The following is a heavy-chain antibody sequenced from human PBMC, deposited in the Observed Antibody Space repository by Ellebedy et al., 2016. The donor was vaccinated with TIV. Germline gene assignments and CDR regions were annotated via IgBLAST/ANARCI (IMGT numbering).Heavy chain of an antibody. CDR1: GFTFSDYY. V-gene: IGHV3-11*01. CDR2: ISSSGSTI. CDR3: SKERATGSYSTDVCDI. Sequence: GESLKISCAASGFTFSDYYMSWIRQAPGKGLEWVSYISSSGSTIYYADSVKGRFTISRDNAKNSLYLQMNSLTAEDTAVYYCSKERATGSYSTDVCDIWGQGTMVTVSS. D-gene: IGHD1-26*01. J-gene: IGHJ3*02.